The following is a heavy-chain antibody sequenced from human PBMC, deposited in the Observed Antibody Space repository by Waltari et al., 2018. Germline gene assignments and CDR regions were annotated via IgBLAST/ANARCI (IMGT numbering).Heavy chain of an antibody. D-gene: IGHD7-27*01. CDR1: GFSFSNAW. CDR2: IKNKIDGGTI. J-gene: IGHJ3*02. CDR3: TTRTWADGFD. Sequence: EVLLVEAGGSLVKPGGSLRLSCAGFGFSFSNAWMNWVRQAPGKGLELVGRIKNKIDGGTIDYAAPLKGRFTISRDDSKNTLYLQMNSLKIEDTAVYYCTTRTWADGFDIGAKGQWSPSLQ. V-gene: IGHV3-15*02.